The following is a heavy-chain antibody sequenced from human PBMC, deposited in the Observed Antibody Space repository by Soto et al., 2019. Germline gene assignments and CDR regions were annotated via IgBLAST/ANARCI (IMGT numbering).Heavy chain of an antibody. CDR3: ARDSSWAGY. CDR1: RYYFITYA. J-gene: IGHJ4*02. Sequence: ASVKVCWKDSRYYFITYAMHWVRQAPGQRLEWMGWINAATGDTTSSQKFQGRVTFSSDTSASTAFMELSSLRSEDTAVYYCARDSSWAGYWGQGTLVTVSS. D-gene: IGHD6-13*01. V-gene: IGHV1-3*01. CDR2: INAATGDT.